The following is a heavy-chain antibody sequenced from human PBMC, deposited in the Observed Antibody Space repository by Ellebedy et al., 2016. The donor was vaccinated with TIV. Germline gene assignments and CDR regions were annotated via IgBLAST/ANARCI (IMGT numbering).Heavy chain of an antibody. CDR1: GYTFTAYA. CDR3: ARISQFSNDNF. Sequence: AASVKVSCKASGYTFTAYAMTWVRQVPGQGPEWMGWVNTGTGNPTYAQDFTGRFVFSLDTSVNTAYLQINSLKAENTAVYYCARISQFSNDNFWGQGTLVTVSS. J-gene: IGHJ4*02. CDR2: VNTGTGNP. V-gene: IGHV7-4-1*02. D-gene: IGHD3-9*01.